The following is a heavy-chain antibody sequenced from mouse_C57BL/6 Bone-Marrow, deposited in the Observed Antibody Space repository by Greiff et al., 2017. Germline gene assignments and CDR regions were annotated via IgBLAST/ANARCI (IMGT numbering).Heavy chain of an antibody. CDR1: GFSLTSYG. J-gene: IGHJ3*01. CDR2: IWSGGST. D-gene: IGHD1-1*02. Sequence: VMLVESGPGLVQPSQSLSITCTVSGFSLTSYGVHWVRQSPGKGLEWLGVIWSGGSTDYNAAFISRLSISKDNSKSQVFFKMNSLQADDTAIYYCARKEDYAPFAYWGQGTLVTVSA. V-gene: IGHV2-2*01. CDR3: ARKEDYAPFAY.